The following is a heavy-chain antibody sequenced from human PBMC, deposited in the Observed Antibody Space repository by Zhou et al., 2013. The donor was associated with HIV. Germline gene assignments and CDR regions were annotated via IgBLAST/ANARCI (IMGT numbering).Heavy chain of an antibody. D-gene: IGHD3-10*01. CDR2: ISAYNGNT. Sequence: QVQLVQSGAEVKKPGASVKVSCKASGYNFFSYGISWVRQAPGQGLEWMGWISAYNGNTNYVQKLQGRVTMTTDTSTSTAYMELRSLRSDDTAVYYCARDPHLWFGEYPTNYNWFDPWAREPWSPSPQ. J-gene: IGHJ5*02. CDR1: GYNFFSYG. CDR3: ARDPHLWFGEYPTNYNWFDP. V-gene: IGHV1-18*01.